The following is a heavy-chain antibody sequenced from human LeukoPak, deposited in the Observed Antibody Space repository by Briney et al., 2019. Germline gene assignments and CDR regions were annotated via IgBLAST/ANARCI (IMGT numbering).Heavy chain of an antibody. V-gene: IGHV3-48*03. D-gene: IGHD3-9*01. CDR1: GFTFSSYE. J-gene: IGHJ4*02. CDR2: ISSSGSTI. Sequence: GGSLRLSCAASGFTFSSYEMNWVRQAPGKGLEWVSYISSSGSTIYYADSVKGRFTISRDNAKNSLYLQMNSLRAEDAAVYYCARGEQYYDILTGYYLENYVYGYWGQGTLVTVSP. CDR3: ARGEQYYDILTGYYLENYVYGY.